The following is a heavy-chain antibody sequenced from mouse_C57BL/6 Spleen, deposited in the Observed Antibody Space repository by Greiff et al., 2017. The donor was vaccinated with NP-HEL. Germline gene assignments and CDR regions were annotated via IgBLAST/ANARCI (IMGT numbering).Heavy chain of an antibody. CDR2: ISGGGGNT. CDR1: GFTFSSYT. D-gene: IGHD1-1*01. CDR3: ARRGYYGSSRSYFDY. Sequence: EVHLVESGGGLVKPGGSLKLSCAASGFTFSSYTMSWVRQTPEKRLEWVATISGGGGNTYYPDSVKGRFTISRDNAKNTLYLQMSSLRSEDTALYYCARRGYYGSSRSYFDYWGQGTTLTVSS. V-gene: IGHV5-9*01. J-gene: IGHJ2*01.